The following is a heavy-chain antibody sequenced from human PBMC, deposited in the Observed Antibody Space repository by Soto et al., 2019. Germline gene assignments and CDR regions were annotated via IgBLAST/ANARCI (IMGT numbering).Heavy chain of an antibody. D-gene: IGHD3-10*01. CDR1: GFTFSNYW. V-gene: IGHV3-7*05. J-gene: IGHJ5*02. Sequence: EVQLVESGGGLVQPGGSLRLSCAASGFTFSNYWMAWVRQAPGKGLEWVANIDQDGGEKYYVDSVKGRFTISRDNAKNSLYRHMNSLRAEDTAVYYCARGGNWFAPWGQGTLVSVSS. CDR3: ARGGNWFAP. CDR2: IDQDGGEK.